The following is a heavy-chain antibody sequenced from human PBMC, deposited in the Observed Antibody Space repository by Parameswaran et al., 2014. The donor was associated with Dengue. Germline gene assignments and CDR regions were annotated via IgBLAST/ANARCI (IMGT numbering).Heavy chain of an antibody. D-gene: IGHD3-10*01. J-gene: IGHJ6*02. CDR3: ARLTMVRGVGYYYYYGMDV. CDR2: IDWDDDK. Sequence: VRQAPGKALEWLALIDWDDDKYYSTSLKTRLTISKDTSKNQVVLTMTNMDPVDTATYYCARLTMVRGVGYYYYYGMDVWGQGTTVTVSS. V-gene: IGHV2-70*18.